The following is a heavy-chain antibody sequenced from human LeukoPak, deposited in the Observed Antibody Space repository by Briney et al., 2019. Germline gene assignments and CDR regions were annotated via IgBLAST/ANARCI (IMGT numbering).Heavy chain of an antibody. D-gene: IGHD1-26*01. CDR2: IYYSGIT. CDR1: GGSISSHY. CDR3: ASLGGTYDY. Sequence: SETLSLTCTVSGGSISSHYWSWIRQPPGQGLEWIGYIYYSGITNYSPSLKSRVAISIDTSKNQVSLKLSSVTASDTAVYYCASLGGTYDYWGQGALVTVSS. J-gene: IGHJ4*02. V-gene: IGHV4-59*08.